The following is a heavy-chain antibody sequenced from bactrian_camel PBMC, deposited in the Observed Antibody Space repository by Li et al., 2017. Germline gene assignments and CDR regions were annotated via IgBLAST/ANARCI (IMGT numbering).Heavy chain of an antibody. CDR1: GFNLSNVP. CDR3: AADRRIAPFSPLFCYKGIHY. J-gene: IGHJ4*01. Sequence: DVQLVESGGGLVQAGKSLTLSCVASGFNLSNVPMKWGRQAPGKGLEWVGVIGSSGAVTLWIDSVKDRFTVSRDTAQNMVYLQMNSLKPDDTAVYYCAADRRIAPFSPLFCYKGIHYWGQGTQVTVS. D-gene: IGHD4*01. V-gene: IGHV3S40*01. CDR2: IGSSGAVT.